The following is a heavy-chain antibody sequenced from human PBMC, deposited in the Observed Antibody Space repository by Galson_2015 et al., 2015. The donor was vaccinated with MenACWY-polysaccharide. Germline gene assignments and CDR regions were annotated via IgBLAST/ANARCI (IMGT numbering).Heavy chain of an antibody. J-gene: IGHJ2*01. CDR3: ARAIAVAGQRRDFDL. D-gene: IGHD6-19*01. CDR1: GGPISRYY. Sequence: GTLSLPCPVSGGPISRYYWHWIRRPPGKGLEWVGYINYSGSTNHNPSLKSRVTMSVVTSKNQFSLNLTSVTDADTAVYYCARAIAVAGQRRDFDLWGRGTLVTVSS. V-gene: IGHV4-59*01. CDR2: INYSGST.